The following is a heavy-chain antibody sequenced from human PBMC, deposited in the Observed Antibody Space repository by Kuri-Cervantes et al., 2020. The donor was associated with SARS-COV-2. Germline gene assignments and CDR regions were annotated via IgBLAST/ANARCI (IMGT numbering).Heavy chain of an antibody. CDR1: GYSISSGYY. V-gene: IGHV4-38-2*01. CDR3: ARHEGWFPLWLPFDY. Sequence: SQTLSLTCADSGYSISSGYYWGWIRQPPGKGLEWIGSIYHSGSTYYNPSLKSRVTISVDTSKNQFSLKLSSVSAADTAVYYCARHEGWFPLWLPFDYWGQGTLVTVSS. D-gene: IGHD5-18*01. CDR2: IYHSGST. J-gene: IGHJ4*02.